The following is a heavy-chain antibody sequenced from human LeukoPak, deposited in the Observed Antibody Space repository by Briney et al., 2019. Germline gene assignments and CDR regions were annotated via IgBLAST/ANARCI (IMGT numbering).Heavy chain of an antibody. J-gene: IGHJ3*02. Sequence: PSETLSLTCTVSGGSISSNYYWSWIRQPPGKGLEWIGEINHSGSTNYNPSLKSRVTISVDTSKNQFSLKLSSVTAADTAVYYCAKSNGYGLVDIWGQGTMVTVSS. CDR2: INHSGST. CDR3: AKSNGYGLVDI. CDR1: GGSISSNYY. D-gene: IGHD3-10*01. V-gene: IGHV4-34*01.